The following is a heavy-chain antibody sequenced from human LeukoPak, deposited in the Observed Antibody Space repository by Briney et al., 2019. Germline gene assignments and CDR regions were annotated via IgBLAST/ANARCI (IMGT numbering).Heavy chain of an antibody. Sequence: SQTLSLTCAISGDSVSSNSAAWNWIRQSPSRGLEWLGRTYYRSKWYNDYAVSVKGRITINPDTSKNQFTLQLNSVTPEDTAVYYCARDHDYYGSGSPDYMDVWGKGTTVTISS. CDR1: GDSVSSNSAA. D-gene: IGHD3-10*01. CDR2: TYYRSKWYN. V-gene: IGHV6-1*01. J-gene: IGHJ6*03. CDR3: ARDHDYYGSGSPDYMDV.